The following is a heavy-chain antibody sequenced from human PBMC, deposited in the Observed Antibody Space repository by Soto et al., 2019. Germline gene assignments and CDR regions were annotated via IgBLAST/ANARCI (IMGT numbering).Heavy chain of an antibody. Sequence: EVQLLESGGGLVQPGGSLRLSCAASGFTFSSYAMSWVRQAPGKGLEWVSAISGSGGSTYYADSVKGRFTISRDNSKNTLYLQMNSLRAEDTAVYYCATTEGLWVKTTVTTGSYFQHWGQGSLVTVSS. J-gene: IGHJ1*01. D-gene: IGHD4-17*01. CDR2: ISGSGGST. V-gene: IGHV3-23*01. CDR1: GFTFSSYA. CDR3: ATTEGLWVKTTVTTGSYFQH.